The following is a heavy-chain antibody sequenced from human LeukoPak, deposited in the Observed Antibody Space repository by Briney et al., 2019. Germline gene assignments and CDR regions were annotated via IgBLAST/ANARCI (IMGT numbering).Heavy chain of an antibody. Sequence: GRSLRLSCAASGFTFDDYAMHWVGQAPGKGLEWVSGISWNSGSIGYADSVKGRFTISRDNAKNSLYLQMNSLRAEDTALYYCAKDRGFVQLWYFDYWGQGTLVTVSS. CDR3: AKDRGFVQLWYFDY. V-gene: IGHV3-9*01. J-gene: IGHJ4*02. CDR1: GFTFDDYA. CDR2: ISWNSGSI. D-gene: IGHD5-18*01.